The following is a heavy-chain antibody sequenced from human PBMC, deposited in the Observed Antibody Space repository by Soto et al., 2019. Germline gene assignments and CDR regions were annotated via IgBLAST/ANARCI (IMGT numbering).Heavy chain of an antibody. CDR2: INNDGSST. CDR3: ARYIPGVRYYGMDV. CDR1: GFTFSSYW. Sequence: GGSLRLSCAASGFTFSSYWMHWVRQAPGKGLVWVSRINNDGSSTSYADSVKGRFTISRDNSGNTLFLEMNSLRAEDTAVYYCARYIPGVRYYGMDVWGQGTTVTVSS. J-gene: IGHJ6*02. V-gene: IGHV3-74*01. D-gene: IGHD2-2*01.